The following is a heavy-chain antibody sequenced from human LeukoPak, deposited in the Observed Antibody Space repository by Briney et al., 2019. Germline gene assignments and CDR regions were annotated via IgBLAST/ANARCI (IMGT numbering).Heavy chain of an antibody. V-gene: IGHV3-74*01. J-gene: IGHJ4*02. CDR3: ARDPDLYAPLDY. D-gene: IGHD2-2*02. Sequence: GGSLRLSCAASGFTFSSYWMHWVRQAPGKGLVWVSNINSDGSTTTYADSVKGRFTISRDNAKNSLYLQMNSLRAEDTAVYYCARDPDLYAPLDYWGQGTLVTVSP. CDR2: INSDGSTT. CDR1: GFTFSSYW.